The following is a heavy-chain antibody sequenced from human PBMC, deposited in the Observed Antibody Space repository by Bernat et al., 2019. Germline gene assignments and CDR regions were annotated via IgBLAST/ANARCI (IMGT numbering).Heavy chain of an antibody. CDR2: IKSKTDGGTT. J-gene: IGHJ4*02. D-gene: IGHD1-26*01. CDR3: TTDLSGSYYFDY. CDR1: GFTFSNAW. V-gene: IGHV3-15*01. Sequence: EVQLVESGGGLVKPGGSLRLSCAASGFTFSNAWMSWVRQAPGKGLEWVGRIKSKTDGGTTDYAAPVKGRFTISRDDSKNTLYLQMNSLKTEDTAVYYGTTDLSGSYYFDYWGQGTLVTVSS.